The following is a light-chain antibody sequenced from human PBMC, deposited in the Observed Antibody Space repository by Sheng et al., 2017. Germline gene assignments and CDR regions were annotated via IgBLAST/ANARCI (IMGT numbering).Light chain of an antibody. V-gene: IGKV1-39*01. J-gene: IGKJ3*01. CDR3: HKYNSAPFT. CDR1: QPVSRY. CDR2: AAS. Sequence: IQLTQSPSSLSASVGDRVTITCRASQPVSRYLNWYQQKPGKAPKLLIYAASGLQTGVPSRFSGSGSGTDFTLTISSLQPEDVATYYCHKYNSAPFTFGPGTKVDIK.